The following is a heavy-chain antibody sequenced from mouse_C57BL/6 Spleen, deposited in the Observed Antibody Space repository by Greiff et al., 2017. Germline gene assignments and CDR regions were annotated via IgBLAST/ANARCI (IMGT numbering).Heavy chain of an antibody. CDR2: IYPSDGET. D-gene: IGHD1-2*01. J-gene: IGHJ4*01. CDR1: GFTFTSYW. Sequence: VQLQQSGAELVRPGASVKLSCTASGFTFTSYWMDWVKQRPGQGLEWIGNIYPSDGETHYNPKFKDKATLTVDTSSSTAYMQLSSLTSEDTAVYSGANITTDAMNGWGQGTLVTVSS. V-gene: IGHV1-61*01. CDR3: ANITTDAMNG.